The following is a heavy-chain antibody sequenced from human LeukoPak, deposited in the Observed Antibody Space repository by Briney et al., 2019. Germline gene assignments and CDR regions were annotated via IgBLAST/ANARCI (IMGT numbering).Heavy chain of an antibody. D-gene: IGHD7-27*01. CDR1: GYTFTGYY. V-gene: IGHV1-2*02. J-gene: IGHJ6*02. CDR2: INPNSGGT. Sequence: GASVKVSCKASGYTFTGYYMHWVRQAPGQGLEWMGWINPNSGGTNYAQKFQGRVTMTRDTSISTAYMELSRLRSEDTAVYYCASVTGERDYYYYYGMDVWGQGTTVTVSS. CDR3: ASVTGERDYYYYYGMDV.